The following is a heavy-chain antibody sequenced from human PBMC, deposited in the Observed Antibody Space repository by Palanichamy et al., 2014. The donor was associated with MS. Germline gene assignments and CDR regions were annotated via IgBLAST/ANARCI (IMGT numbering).Heavy chain of an antibody. CDR2: IYYSGST. Sequence: QLQLQESGPGLVKPSETLSLTCTVSGGSISSSSYYWGWIRQPPGKGLEWIGSIYYSGSTYYNPSLKSRVTISVDTSKNQFSLKLSSVTAADTTVYYCARIQAVVAAHFDYWGQGTLVTVSS. D-gene: IGHD2-15*01. CDR3: ARIQAVVAAHFDY. V-gene: IGHV4-39*01. J-gene: IGHJ4*02. CDR1: GGSISSSSYY.